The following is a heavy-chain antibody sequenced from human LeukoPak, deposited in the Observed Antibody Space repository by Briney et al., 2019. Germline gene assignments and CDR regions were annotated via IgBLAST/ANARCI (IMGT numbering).Heavy chain of an antibody. CDR2: IYHSGST. Sequence: SETLSLTCTVSGGSISSNSYYWGWIRQPPGKGLEWIGSIYHSGSTYYNPSLKSRVTISVDTSKNQFSLKLSSVTAADTAVYYCARDLGSSWYMGWFDPWGQGTLVTVSS. D-gene: IGHD6-13*01. V-gene: IGHV4-39*07. CDR3: ARDLGSSWYMGWFDP. CDR1: GGSISSNSYY. J-gene: IGHJ5*02.